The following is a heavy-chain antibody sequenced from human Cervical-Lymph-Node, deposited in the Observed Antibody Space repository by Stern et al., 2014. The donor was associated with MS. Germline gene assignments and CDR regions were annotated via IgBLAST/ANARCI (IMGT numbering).Heavy chain of an antibody. J-gene: IGHJ3*02. D-gene: IGHD6-13*01. CDR3: AHNFGPAGNLDNAFDI. CDR1: GFSLSTSGVS. Sequence: QVTLKESGPTLVKPTQTLTLTCTFSGFSLSTSGVSVAWIRQPPGKALEWLGLFYWNGDKRYNPSLKSRVTITKDTSENQVVLKMTSMAPVDTATYYCAHNFGPAGNLDNAFDIWGRGTMVTVSS. V-gene: IGHV2-5*01. CDR2: FYWNGDK.